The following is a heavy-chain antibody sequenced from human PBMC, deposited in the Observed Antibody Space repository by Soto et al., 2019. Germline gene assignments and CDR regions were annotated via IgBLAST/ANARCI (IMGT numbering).Heavy chain of an antibody. J-gene: IGHJ4*02. CDR1: GGSISSGGYY. Sequence: SETLSLTCTVSGGSISSGGYYWSWIRQHPGKGLEWIGYIYYSGSTYYNPSLKSRVTISVDTSKNQFSLKLSSVAAADTAVYYCASERILVYGDCPFDYWGQGPLVT. D-gene: IGHD4-17*01. CDR2: IYYSGST. CDR3: ASERILVYGDCPFDY. V-gene: IGHV4-31*03.